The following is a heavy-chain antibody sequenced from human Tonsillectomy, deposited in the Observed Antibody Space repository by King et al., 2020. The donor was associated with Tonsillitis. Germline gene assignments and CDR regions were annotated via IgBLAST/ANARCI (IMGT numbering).Heavy chain of an antibody. CDR2: IKSKTGGGTT. CDR3: TTELSGATSYYYYGMDV. J-gene: IGHJ6*02. D-gene: IGHD1-26*01. Sequence: VQLVESGGGLVKPGGSLRLSCAASGFTFSNAWMSWVRQAPGKGLEWVGRIKSKTGGGTTDYAAPVKGRFTISRDDSKNTLYLQMNSLKTEDTAVYYCTTELSGATSYYYYGMDVWGQGTTVTVSS. CDR1: GFTFSNAW. V-gene: IGHV3-15*01.